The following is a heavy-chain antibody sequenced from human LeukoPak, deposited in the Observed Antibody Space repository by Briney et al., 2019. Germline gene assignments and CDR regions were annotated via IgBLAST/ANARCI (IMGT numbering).Heavy chain of an antibody. Sequence: GGSLRLSCAASEFTFSNYAMIWVRQAPGEGLEWVSIIHNDGATTYYADSVKDRFTMSRDNSKNTLYLEMNSLRAEDTAVYYCAKGEGGTYFNYCFDYWGQGTLVTVSS. CDR2: IHNDGATT. J-gene: IGHJ4*02. D-gene: IGHD1-26*01. CDR3: AKGEGGTYFNYCFDY. V-gene: IGHV3-23*01. CDR1: EFTFSNYA.